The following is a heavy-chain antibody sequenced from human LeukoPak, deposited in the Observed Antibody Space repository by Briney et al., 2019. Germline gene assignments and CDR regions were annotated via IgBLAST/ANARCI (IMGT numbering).Heavy chain of an antibody. V-gene: IGHV3-7*01. CDR1: GFTFSSYW. CDR2: TRQDGREK. CDR3: ARDRRGVGIS. Sequence: GGSLRLSCAASGFTFSSYWMSWVRQAPGKGPEWVANTRQDGREKFYVDSVKGRFTISRDNAKNSLYLQMNSLRAEDTAVYYCARDRRGVGISWGQGTLVTVSS. D-gene: IGHD3-10*01. J-gene: IGHJ5*02.